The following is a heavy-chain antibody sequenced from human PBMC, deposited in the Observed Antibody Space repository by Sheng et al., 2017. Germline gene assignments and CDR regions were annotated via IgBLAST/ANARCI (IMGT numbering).Heavy chain of an antibody. CDR1: GFTFSSYG. Sequence: QVQLVESGGGVVQPGRSLRLSCAASGFTFSSYGMHWVRQAPGKGLEWVAVISYDGSNKYYADSVKGRFTISRDNSKNTLYLQMNSLRAEDTAVYYCAKDEDSTTHNFDYWGQGTLVTVSS. V-gene: IGHV3-30*18. CDR2: ISYDGSNK. J-gene: IGHJ4*02. CDR3: AKDEDSTTHNFDY. D-gene: IGHD2-2*01.